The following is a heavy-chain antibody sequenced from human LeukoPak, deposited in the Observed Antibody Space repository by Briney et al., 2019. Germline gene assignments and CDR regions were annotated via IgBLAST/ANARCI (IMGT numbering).Heavy chain of an antibody. Sequence: GGSLRLSCAASGFTFSSSWMDWVRQAPGKGLEWVASIKEDGSEKNYVDSVKGRFTISRDNAKNSLYLQMNSLRAEDTALYYCATHRRYSSGWYVGHYFDYWGQGTLVTVSS. CDR2: IKEDGSEK. CDR3: ATHRRYSSGWYVGHYFDY. D-gene: IGHD6-19*01. J-gene: IGHJ4*02. V-gene: IGHV3-7*03. CDR1: GFTFSSSW.